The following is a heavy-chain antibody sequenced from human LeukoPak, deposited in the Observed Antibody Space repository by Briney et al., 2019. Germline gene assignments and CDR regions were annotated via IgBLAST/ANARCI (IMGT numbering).Heavy chain of an antibody. CDR1: GGSISSSSYY. CDR2: IYYTGST. V-gene: IGHV4-39*07. Sequence: PSETLSLTCTVSGGSISSSSYYWAWIRQPPGKGLEWIGSIYYTGSTYYNPSLKSRVTISVDTSKNQFSLRLSSVNAADTAVYYCARDILATSIAAPYYWGQGTLVTVSS. D-gene: IGHD6-13*01. CDR3: ARDILATSIAAPYY. J-gene: IGHJ4*02.